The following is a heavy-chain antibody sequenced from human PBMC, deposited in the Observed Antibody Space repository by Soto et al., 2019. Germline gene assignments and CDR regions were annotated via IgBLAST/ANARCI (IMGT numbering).Heavy chain of an antibody. D-gene: IGHD3-10*01. V-gene: IGHV1-69*12. J-gene: IGHJ6*02. CDR3: AGEGRFGYYYGMDV. Sequence: QVQLVQSGAEVKKPGSSVKVSCKASGGTFSSYAISWVRQAPGQGLEWMGGIIPIFGTANYAQKFQGRVTXXAXEXRSTAYMGLRGLRSEDRAVYDWAGEGRFGYYYGMDVWGQGTTVTVSS. CDR1: GGTFSSYA. CDR2: IIPIFGTA.